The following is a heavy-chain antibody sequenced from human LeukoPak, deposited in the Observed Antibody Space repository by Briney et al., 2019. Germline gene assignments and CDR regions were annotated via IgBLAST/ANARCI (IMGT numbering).Heavy chain of an antibody. Sequence: GGSLRLSCAASGFTFSSYGMHWVRQAPGKGLEWVAAISYDGSDKYYADSVKGRFTISKDNSKYTLSLQMNSLRAEYTAVFFCAKDLRYCSGTSCYEASGMDVWGQGTTVTVSS. CDR3: AKDLRYCSGTSCYEASGMDV. V-gene: IGHV3-30*18. J-gene: IGHJ6*02. CDR1: GFTFSSYG. CDR2: ISYDGSDK. D-gene: IGHD2-2*01.